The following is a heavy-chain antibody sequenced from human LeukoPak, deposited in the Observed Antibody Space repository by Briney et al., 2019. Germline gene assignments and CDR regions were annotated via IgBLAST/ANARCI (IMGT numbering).Heavy chain of an antibody. D-gene: IGHD6-13*01. CDR1: GYSFNSYW. Sequence: GESLKISCKGSGYSFNSYWIGWVRQMPGKGLEWMGIVYPGDSHTRYSPSFQGQVTISADKSISTAYLQWSSLKASDTAMYYCARALDTTSSSLDCDWFDPWGQGTQVTVSS. CDR3: ARALDTTSSSLDCDWFDP. CDR2: VYPGDSHT. J-gene: IGHJ5*02. V-gene: IGHV5-51*01.